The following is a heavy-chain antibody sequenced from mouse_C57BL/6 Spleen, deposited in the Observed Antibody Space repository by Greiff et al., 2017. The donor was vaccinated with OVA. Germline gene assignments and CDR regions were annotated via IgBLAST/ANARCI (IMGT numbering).Heavy chain of an antibody. J-gene: IGHJ1*03. CDR1: GFTFSSYT. CDR2: ISGGGGNT. D-gene: IGHD2-5*01. V-gene: IGHV5-9*01. CDR3: ARRIYYSNPDGYFDV. Sequence: EVKLVESGGGLVKPGGSLKLSCAASGFTFSSYTMSWVRQTPEKRLEWVATISGGGGNTYYPDSVKGRFTISRDNAKNTLYLQMSSLRSEDTSLYYCARRIYYSNPDGYFDVWGTGTTVTVSS.